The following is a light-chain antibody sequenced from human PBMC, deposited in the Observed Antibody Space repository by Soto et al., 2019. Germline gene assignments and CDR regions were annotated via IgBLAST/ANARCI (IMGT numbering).Light chain of an antibody. Sequence: EIVLTQSPGTLSLSPGERVTLSCRASQSVSSGDLAWYQQRPGQTPRLLIYGASSRATGIPDRFSGSGSGTDFTLTVNGLQPEDFAVYYCQHYGTSPTFGQGTKLHLK. J-gene: IGKJ1*01. CDR3: QHYGTSPT. CDR1: QSVSSGD. V-gene: IGKV3-20*01. CDR2: GAS.